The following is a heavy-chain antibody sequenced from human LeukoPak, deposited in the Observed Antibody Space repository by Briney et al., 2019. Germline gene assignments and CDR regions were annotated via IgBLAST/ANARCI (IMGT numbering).Heavy chain of an antibody. J-gene: IGHJ4*02. Sequence: ESSETLSLTCAVSGGSISSGGYSWSWIRQRPGKGLEWIGYIYHSGSTYYNPSLKSRVTISVDRSGNQFSLKLSSVTAADTAVYYCARVDTTYYFDYWGQGTLVTVSS. V-gene: IGHV4-30-2*01. CDR1: GGSISSGGYS. CDR3: ARVDTTYYFDY. CDR2: IYHSGST. D-gene: IGHD5-18*01.